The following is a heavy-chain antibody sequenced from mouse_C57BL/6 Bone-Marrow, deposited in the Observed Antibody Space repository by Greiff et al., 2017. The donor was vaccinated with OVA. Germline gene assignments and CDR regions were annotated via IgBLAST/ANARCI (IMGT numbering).Heavy chain of an antibody. CDR1: GYSITSGYY. Sequence: VQLKESGPGLVKPSQSLSLTCSVTGYSITSGYYWNWIRQFPGNKLEWMGYISYDGSNNYNPSLKNRISITRDTSKNQFFLKLNSVTTEDTATYYCAREPITTVVTKDVWGTETTVTVSS. CDR3: AREPITTVVTKDV. D-gene: IGHD1-1*01. J-gene: IGHJ1*03. CDR2: ISYDGSN. V-gene: IGHV3-6*01.